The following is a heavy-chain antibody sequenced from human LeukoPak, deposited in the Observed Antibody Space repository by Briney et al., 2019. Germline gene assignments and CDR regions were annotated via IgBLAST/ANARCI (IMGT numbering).Heavy chain of an antibody. D-gene: IGHD2-8*01. V-gene: IGHV4-59*01. CDR3: ARDLGYCTNGVCHTRFDY. CDR2: IYYSGST. Sequence: PSETLSLTCTVSGGSISSYYWSWIRQPPGKGLEWIGYIYYSGSTNYNPSLKSRVTISVDTSKNQFSLKLSSVTAADTAVYYCARDLGYCTNGVCHTRFDYWGQGTLVTVSP. J-gene: IGHJ4*02. CDR1: GGSISSYY.